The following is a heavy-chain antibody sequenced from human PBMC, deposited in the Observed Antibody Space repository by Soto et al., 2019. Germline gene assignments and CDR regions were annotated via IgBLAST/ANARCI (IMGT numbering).Heavy chain of an antibody. V-gene: IGHV3-21*01. CDR3: ASELWFGETDGGDY. Sequence: EVQLVESGGGLVKPGGSLRLSCAASGFIFSSYSMNWVRQAPGKGLEWVSSISSSSSYIYYADSVKGRFTISRDNAKNSLYLQMNSLRSEDTAVYYCASELWFGETDGGDYWGQGTLVTVSS. CDR2: ISSSSSYI. D-gene: IGHD3-10*01. J-gene: IGHJ4*02. CDR1: GFIFSSYS.